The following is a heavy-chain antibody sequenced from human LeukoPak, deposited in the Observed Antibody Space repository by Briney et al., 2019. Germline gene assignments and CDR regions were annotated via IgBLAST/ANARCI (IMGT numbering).Heavy chain of an antibody. CDR3: AADSRQLQPHDAFDI. Sequence: ASVKVSCKASGFSFTNSAVQWVRQARGQRLEWIGWIVVGSGNTNYAQKFQERVTITRDRSTSTAYLELSSLRSEDTAVYYCAADSRQLQPHDAFDIWGQGTMVTVSS. CDR2: IVVGSGNT. CDR1: GFSFTNSA. D-gene: IGHD1-1*01. J-gene: IGHJ3*02. V-gene: IGHV1-58*01.